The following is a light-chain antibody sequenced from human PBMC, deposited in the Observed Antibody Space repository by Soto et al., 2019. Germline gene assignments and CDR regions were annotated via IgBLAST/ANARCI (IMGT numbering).Light chain of an antibody. CDR1: QTINNY. V-gene: IGKV1-39*01. CDR3: QQTYSAPLT. J-gene: IGKJ4*01. CDR2: GAS. Sequence: DTQMTQSPSSLSASVGDRVTITCRASQTINNYLNWYQQKVGKAPQVLIYGASNLQSGVPSRFSGSGYETDFTLTISSLQPEDSATYYCQQTYSAPLTFGGGTKVDI.